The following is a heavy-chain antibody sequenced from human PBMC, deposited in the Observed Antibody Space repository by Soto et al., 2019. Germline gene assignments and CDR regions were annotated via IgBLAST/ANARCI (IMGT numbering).Heavy chain of an antibody. J-gene: IGHJ6*02. CDR2: IYDTGISGYTPST. CDR1: GGSITSSY. V-gene: IGHV4-59*01. CDR3: ARGEDAFFYYGLHV. Sequence: LSLTCTVSGGSITSSYWSWIRRPPGKGLEWIAYIYDTGISGYTPSTSYNPSLKSRVTMSVDTSKSQFSLKLTSVTAADTAVYYCARGEDAFFYYGLHVWGQAITVNVSS.